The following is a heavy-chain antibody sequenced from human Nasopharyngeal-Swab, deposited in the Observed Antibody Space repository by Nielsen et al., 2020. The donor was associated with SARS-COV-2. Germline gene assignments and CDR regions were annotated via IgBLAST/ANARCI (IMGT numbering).Heavy chain of an antibody. CDR2: ISGSDGST. D-gene: IGHD6-13*01. CDR3: AKAPGAAAGTVFDS. CDR1: GFTFNYYA. Sequence: GGSLRLCCAASGFTFNYYAMTWVRQTPGKGLEWVSAISGSDGSTHYADSVKGRFTISRGNSKDTVYLQMNNLRADDTAIYYCAKAPGAAAGTVFDSWGQGTLVTVSS. V-gene: IGHV3-23*01. J-gene: IGHJ4*02.